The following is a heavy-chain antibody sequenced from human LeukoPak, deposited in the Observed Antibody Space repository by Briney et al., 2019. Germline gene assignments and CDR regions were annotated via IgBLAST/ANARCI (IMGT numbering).Heavy chain of an antibody. CDR2: ISSGSSTI. V-gene: IGHV3-48*04. Sequence: PGGSLRLSCAASGFTFSSYSMNWVRQAPGKGLEWVSYISSGSSTIYYADSVKGRFTISRDDAKNPLYLQMNSLRVEDTAVYYCARGPANSGYGVDYWGQGTLVTVSS. J-gene: IGHJ4*02. CDR1: GFTFSSYS. CDR3: ARGPANSGYGVDY. D-gene: IGHD5-12*01.